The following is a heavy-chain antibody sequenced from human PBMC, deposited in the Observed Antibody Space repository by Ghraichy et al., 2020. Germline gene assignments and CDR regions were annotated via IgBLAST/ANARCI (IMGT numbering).Heavy chain of an antibody. V-gene: IGHV3-21*01. J-gene: IGHJ4*02. D-gene: IGHD4-11*01. CDR1: GFTFSSYS. Sequence: GGSLRLSCAASGFTFSSYSMNWVRQAPGKGLEWVSSISSSSSYIYYADSVKGRFTISRDNAKNSLYLQMNSLRAEDTAVYYCARAETTVTTGVLDYWGQGTLVTVSS. CDR2: ISSSSSYI. CDR3: ARAETTVTTGVLDY.